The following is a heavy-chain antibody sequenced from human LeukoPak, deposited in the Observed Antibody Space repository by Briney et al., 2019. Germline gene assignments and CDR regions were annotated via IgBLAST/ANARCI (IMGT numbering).Heavy chain of an antibody. J-gene: IGHJ4*02. V-gene: IGHV3-48*01. CDR1: GFTFSSYS. CDR2: ISSSSSTI. D-gene: IGHD1-26*01. Sequence: PGGSLRLSCAASGFTFSSYSMNWVRQAPGKGLEWVSYISSSSSTIYYADSVKGRFTISRDNAKNSLYLQMNSLRAEDTAVYYCARVGLKWALDYWGQGTLVTVSS. CDR3: ARVGLKWALDY.